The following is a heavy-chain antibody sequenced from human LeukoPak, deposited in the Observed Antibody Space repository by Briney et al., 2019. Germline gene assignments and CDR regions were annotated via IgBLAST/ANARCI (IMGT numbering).Heavy chain of an antibody. CDR1: GFTFSSYS. CDR3: ARGPDNYYDTPSDY. V-gene: IGHV3-21*01. CDR2: ISSSSSYI. J-gene: IGHJ4*02. Sequence: GGPLRLSCAASGFTFSSYSMNWVRQAPGKGLEWVSSISSSSSYIYYADSVKGRFTISRDNAKNSLYLQMNSLRAEDTAVYYCARGPDNYYDTPSDYWGQGTLVTVSS. D-gene: IGHD3-22*01.